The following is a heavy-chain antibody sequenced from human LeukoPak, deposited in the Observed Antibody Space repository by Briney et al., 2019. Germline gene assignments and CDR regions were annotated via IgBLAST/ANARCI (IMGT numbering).Heavy chain of an antibody. CDR1: GGTFSSYA. CDR3: ARETLRRYYNSSGYTYYFDY. Sequence: SVKVSCKASGGTFSSYAISWVRQAPGQGLERMGRIIPILGIANYAQKFQGRVTITADKSTSTAYMELSSLRSEDTAVYYCARETLRRYYNSSGYTYYFDYWGQGTLVTVSS. J-gene: IGHJ4*02. D-gene: IGHD3-22*01. CDR2: IIPILGIA. V-gene: IGHV1-69*04.